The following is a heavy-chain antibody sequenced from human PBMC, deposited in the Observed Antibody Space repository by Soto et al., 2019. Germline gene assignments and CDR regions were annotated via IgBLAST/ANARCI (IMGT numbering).Heavy chain of an antibody. D-gene: IGHD4-4*01. CDR2: IYYSGST. Sequence: QVQLQESGPGLVKPSQTLSLTCTVSGGSISSGGYYWSWIRQHPGKGLEWIGYIYYSGSTYYNPSLKSRVTISVDTSKNQFSLKLSSVTAADTAVYYCARERYINDHPPPYGMDVWGQGTTFTVAS. CDR3: ARERYINDHPPPYGMDV. CDR1: GGSISSGGYY. J-gene: IGHJ6*02. V-gene: IGHV4-31*03.